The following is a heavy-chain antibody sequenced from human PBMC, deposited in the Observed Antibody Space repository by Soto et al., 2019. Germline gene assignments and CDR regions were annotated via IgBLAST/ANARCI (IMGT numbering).Heavy chain of an antibody. V-gene: IGHV1-69*12. CDR2: IIPIFGTA. D-gene: IGHD6-13*01. CDR1: GGTFSSYA. CDR3: ARQIAAADALDY. Sequence: QVQLVQSGAEVKKPGSSVKVSCKASGGTFSSYAISWVRQAPGQGLEWMGGIIPIFGTANYAQKFQGRVXIXAXXSTRTAYMELSSLRSEDTAVYYCARQIAAADALDYWGQGTLVTVSS. J-gene: IGHJ4*02.